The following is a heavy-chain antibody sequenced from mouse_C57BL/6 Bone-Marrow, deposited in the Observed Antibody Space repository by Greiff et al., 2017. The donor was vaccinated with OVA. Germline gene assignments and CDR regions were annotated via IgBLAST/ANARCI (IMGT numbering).Heavy chain of an antibody. CDR2: IYPRSGNT. Sequence: QVQLKESGAELARPGASVKLSCKASGYTFTSYGISWVKQRTGQGLEWIGEIYPRSGNTYYNEKFKGKATLTADKSSSTAYMELRSLTSEDSAVYFCAREGVVAPDDWGKGTTLTVSS. J-gene: IGHJ2*01. V-gene: IGHV1-81*01. CDR3: AREGVVAPDD. D-gene: IGHD1-1*01. CDR1: GYTFTSYG.